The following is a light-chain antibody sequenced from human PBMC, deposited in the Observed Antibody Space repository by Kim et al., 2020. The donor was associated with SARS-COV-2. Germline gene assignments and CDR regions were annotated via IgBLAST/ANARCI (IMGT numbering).Light chain of an antibody. CDR1: SSNIGNNY. V-gene: IGLV1-51*01. CDR2: DNN. J-gene: IGLJ3*02. CDR3: GTWDSSLRAGRV. Sequence: QKVTISCSGSSSNIGNNYVSWYQQLPGTAPKLLIYDNNKRPSGIPDRFSGSKSGTSATLGITGLQTGDEADYYCGTWDSSLRAGRVFGGGTKLTVL.